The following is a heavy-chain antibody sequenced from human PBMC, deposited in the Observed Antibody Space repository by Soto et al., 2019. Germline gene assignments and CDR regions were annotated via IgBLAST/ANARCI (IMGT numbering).Heavy chain of an antibody. CDR3: ARALDFWSAYFDY. D-gene: IGHD3-3*01. Sequence: PGGSLRLSCAASGFTFSSYGMHWVRQAPGKGLEWVALISYDGNNKYYADSVKGRFTISRDNSKNTLYLQMNSLRTEDTAVYYCARALDFWSAYFDYWGQGSLVTVSS. CDR2: ISYDGNNK. J-gene: IGHJ4*02. V-gene: IGHV3-30*03. CDR1: GFTFSSYG.